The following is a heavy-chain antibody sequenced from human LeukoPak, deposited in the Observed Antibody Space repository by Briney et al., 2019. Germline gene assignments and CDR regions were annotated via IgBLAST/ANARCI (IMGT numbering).Heavy chain of an antibody. V-gene: IGHV3-43*02. CDR1: GFTFDDYA. CDR3: AKDSLGENDYGDYSSSLIDY. J-gene: IGHJ4*02. CDR2: ISGDGGST. D-gene: IGHD4-17*01. Sequence: GGSLRLSCAASGFTFDDYAMHWVRQAPGKGLEWVSLISGDGGSTYYADSVKGRFTISRDNSKNSLYLQMNSLRTEDTALYYCAKDSLGENDYGDYSSSLIDYWGQGTLVTVSS.